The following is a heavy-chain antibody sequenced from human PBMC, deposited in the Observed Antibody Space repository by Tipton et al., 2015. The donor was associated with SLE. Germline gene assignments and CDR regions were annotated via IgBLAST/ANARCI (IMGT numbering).Heavy chain of an antibody. D-gene: IGHD6-13*01. J-gene: IGHJ3*02. CDR2: MYYSGST. CDR1: GGSISSRY. CDR3: ARSGSWREALDI. Sequence: TLSLTCTVSGGSISSRYWSWIRQPPGKGLEWIGYMYYSGSTKYNPSLKSRVTISVDTSKNQFSLKLSSVTAADTAVYYCARSGSWREALDIWGQGTMVTVSS. V-gene: IGHV4-59*11.